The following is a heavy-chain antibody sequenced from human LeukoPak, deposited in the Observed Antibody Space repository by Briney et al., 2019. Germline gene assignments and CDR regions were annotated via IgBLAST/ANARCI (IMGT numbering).Heavy chain of an antibody. Sequence: GGSLRLSCAASGFTFSSYAMGWVRQAPGKGLEWASGISGSGGSTYYPDSVKGRFTISRDNSKNTLYLQMNSLRAEDTAVYYCAKWVSFDWFPIDYWGQGTLVSVSS. CDR3: AKWVSFDWFPIDY. CDR1: GFTFSSYA. D-gene: IGHD3-9*01. J-gene: IGHJ4*02. V-gene: IGHV3-23*01. CDR2: ISGSGGST.